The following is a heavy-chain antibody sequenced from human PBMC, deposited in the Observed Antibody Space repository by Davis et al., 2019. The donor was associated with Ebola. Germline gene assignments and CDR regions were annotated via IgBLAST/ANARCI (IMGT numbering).Heavy chain of an antibody. V-gene: IGHV5-51*01. D-gene: IGHD1-26*01. J-gene: IGHJ6*02. CDR1: GYSFTSYW. Sequence: GESLKISCKGSGYSFTSYWIGWVRQMPGKGLEWMGIIYPGDSDTRYSPSFQGQVTISADKSISTAYLQWSSLKASDTAMNYCARRSGSYGNYYYYYGMDVWGQGTTVTVSS. CDR2: IYPGDSDT. CDR3: ARRSGSYGNYYYYYGMDV.